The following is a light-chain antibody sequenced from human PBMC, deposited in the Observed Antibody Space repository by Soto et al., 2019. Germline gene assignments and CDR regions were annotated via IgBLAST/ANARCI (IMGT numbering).Light chain of an antibody. CDR1: QSVSTY. CDR2: DTF. J-gene: IGKJ1*01. Sequence: EIALTQSPAILSLSPGERVTLSCRASQSVSTYLAWYQQKPGQAPRLLIYDTFNRATGIPARFSGSGSGTDFTLTISSLEPEDLAVYYCVQRNDWPWTSGQGTKVEI. CDR3: VQRNDWPWT. V-gene: IGKV3-11*01.